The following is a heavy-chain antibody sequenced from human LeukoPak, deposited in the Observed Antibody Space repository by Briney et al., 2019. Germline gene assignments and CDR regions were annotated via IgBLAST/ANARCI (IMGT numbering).Heavy chain of an antibody. CDR3: ARDLYSSSPAPTEYYYYMDV. CDR2: IIPIFGTA. D-gene: IGHD6-6*01. CDR1: GYTFTSYD. V-gene: IGHV1-69*13. Sequence: SVKVSCKASGYTFTSYDINWVRQATGQGLEWMGGIIPIFGTANYAQKFQGRVTTTADESTSTAYMELSSLRSEDTAVYYCARDLYSSSPAPTEYYYYMDVWGKGTTVTVSS. J-gene: IGHJ6*03.